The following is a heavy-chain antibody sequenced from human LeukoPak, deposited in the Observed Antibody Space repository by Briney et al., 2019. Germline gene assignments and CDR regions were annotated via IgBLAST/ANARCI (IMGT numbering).Heavy chain of an antibody. CDR1: GFTLSSVG. Sequence: LRLSRANSGFTLSSVGIHWGRKITKKSLVWVSHTNSDGSTTDYADSVRGRFTISRDNAKNTLYLHMNSLTVEDTAVYYCGRGMRDYYGLDYWGQGILVTVSS. CDR3: GRGMRDYYGLDY. CDR2: TNSDGSTT. V-gene: IGHV3-74*01. J-gene: IGHJ4*02. D-gene: IGHD3-10*01.